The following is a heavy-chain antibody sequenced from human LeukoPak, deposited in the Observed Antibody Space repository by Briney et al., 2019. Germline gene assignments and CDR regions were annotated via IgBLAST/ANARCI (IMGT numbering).Heavy chain of an antibody. J-gene: IGHJ4*02. Sequence: PSGTLSLTCAVSGGSLTNDDWWNWVRQPPGKGLEWIGEIYHSGSTNYNPSLKSRVTISVDTSKNQFSLKLSSVTAADTAVYYCARRTTYFGWLPSESPSCFDYWGQGTLVTVSS. CDR2: IYHSGST. V-gene: IGHV4-4*02. D-gene: IGHD3-9*01. CDR3: ARRTTYFGWLPSESPSCFDY. CDR1: GGSLTNDDW.